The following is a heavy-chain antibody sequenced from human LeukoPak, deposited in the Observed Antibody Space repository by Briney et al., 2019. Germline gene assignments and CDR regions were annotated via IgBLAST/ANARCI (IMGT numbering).Heavy chain of an antibody. CDR1: GYTFTSNY. CDR2: IYPRDGST. Sequence: ASVKVSCKASGYTFTSNYIHWVRQAPGQGLEWMGMIYPRDGSTSYAQKFQGRVTVTRDTSTSTVHMELSGLTSDDTAVYYCARDRDFGVYLGDYWGQGTLVTVSS. V-gene: IGHV1-46*01. J-gene: IGHJ4*02. D-gene: IGHD4-17*01. CDR3: ARDRDFGVYLGDY.